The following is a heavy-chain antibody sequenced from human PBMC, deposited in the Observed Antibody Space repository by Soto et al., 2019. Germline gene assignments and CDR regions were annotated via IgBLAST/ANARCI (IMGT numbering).Heavy chain of an antibody. CDR1: GGTFSSYA. CDR3: ARGGHSGYDAWIY. D-gene: IGHD5-12*01. J-gene: IGHJ4*02. V-gene: IGHV1-69*01. Sequence: QVQLVQSGAEVKKPGSSVKVSCKASGGTFSSYAISWVRQAPGQGLEWMGGIIPIFGTANYAQKFQGRVTITADESTSPASMELGILRCESTAVYYCARGGHSGYDAWIYWGQGTLVTVSS. CDR2: IIPIFGTA.